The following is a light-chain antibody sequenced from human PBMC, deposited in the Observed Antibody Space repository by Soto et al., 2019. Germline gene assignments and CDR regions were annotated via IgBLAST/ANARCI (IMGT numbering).Light chain of an antibody. Sequence: QSALTQPASVSGSPGQSITISCTGTSSDVGGYIYVSWYQQHPDKAPKLMIYEVSNRPSGVSNRFSGSKSGHTASLTISGLQSEDEADYFCTSYTSYSTLDVFGTGTKVTVL. CDR1: SSDVGGYIY. CDR2: EVS. J-gene: IGLJ1*01. V-gene: IGLV2-14*01. CDR3: TSYTSYSTLDV.